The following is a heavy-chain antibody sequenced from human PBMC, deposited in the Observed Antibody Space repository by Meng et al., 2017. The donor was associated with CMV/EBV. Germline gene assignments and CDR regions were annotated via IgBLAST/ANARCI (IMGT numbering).Heavy chain of an antibody. CDR3: ARALLAGTTFLVFDP. D-gene: IGHD1-7*01. J-gene: IGHJ5*02. CDR1: GGSISSYY. Sequence: SETLSLTCTVSGGSISSYYWSWIRQPPGKGLEWIGYIYYSGSTNYNPSLKSRVTISVDTSKNPFSLKLSSVTAADTAVYYCARALLAGTTFLVFDPWGQGTLVTVSS. CDR2: IYYSGST. V-gene: IGHV4-59*01.